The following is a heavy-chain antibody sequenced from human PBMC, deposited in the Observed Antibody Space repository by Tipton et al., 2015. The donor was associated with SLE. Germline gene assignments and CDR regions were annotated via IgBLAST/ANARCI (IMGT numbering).Heavy chain of an antibody. CDR1: GDSISSGDYY. D-gene: IGHD4-17*01. CDR3: ARAYGDNPFDY. Sequence: TLSLTCTVSGDSISSGDYYWSWIRQPPGKGLEWIGYIYYSGSTNYNPSLKSRVTISVDTSKNQFSLKLNSVTAADTAVYYCARAYGDNPFDYWGQGTLVTVSS. CDR2: IYYSGST. J-gene: IGHJ4*02. V-gene: IGHV4-61*08.